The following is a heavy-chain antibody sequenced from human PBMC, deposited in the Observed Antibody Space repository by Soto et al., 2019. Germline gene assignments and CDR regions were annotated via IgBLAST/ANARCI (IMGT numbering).Heavy chain of an antibody. D-gene: IGHD1-26*01. CDR2: ISAYNGNT. CDR1: GYTFTSYG. J-gene: IGHJ5*02. V-gene: IGHV1-18*01. Sequence: ASVKVSCKASGYTFTSYGISWVRQAPGQGLEWMGWISAYNGNTNYAQKLQGRVTMTTDTSTSTAYMELRSLRSDDTAVYYCARDGSGIVGASRCFDPWGQGTLVTISS. CDR3: ARDGSGIVGASRCFDP.